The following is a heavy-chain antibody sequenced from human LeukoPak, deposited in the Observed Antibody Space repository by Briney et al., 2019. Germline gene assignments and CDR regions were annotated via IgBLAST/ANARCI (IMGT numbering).Heavy chain of an antibody. CDR2: ISTDGVGT. CDR1: GFTFSSYS. J-gene: IGHJ2*01. Sequence: GGSLRLSCAASGFTFSSYSMNWVRQAPGKGLEWVSSISTDGVGTTYADFVKGRCTVSRDSSTNTLYLQMNSLRADDTAIYYCTKVLRTWYFDLWGRGALVTVSS. CDR3: TKVLRTWYFDL. V-gene: IGHV3-23*01.